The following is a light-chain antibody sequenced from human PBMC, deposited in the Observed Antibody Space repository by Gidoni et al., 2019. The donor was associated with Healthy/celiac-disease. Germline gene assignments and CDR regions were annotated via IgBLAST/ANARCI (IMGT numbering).Light chain of an antibody. CDR3: QQYNSYPPA. J-gene: IGKJ4*01. CDR2: ATP. CDR1: QGISNY. V-gene: IGKV1-16*01. Sequence: DIQMTQSPSSLSASVGDRVTITCRASQGISNYLAWFQQKPGKAPKSLIYATPSGSGTDFTLTISSLQPEDFATYYCQQYNSYPPAFGGGTKVEIK.